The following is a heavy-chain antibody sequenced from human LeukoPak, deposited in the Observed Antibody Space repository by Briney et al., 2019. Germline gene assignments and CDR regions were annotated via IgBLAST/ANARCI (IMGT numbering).Heavy chain of an antibody. Sequence: PGRSLRLSCAASGFTFDDYAMHWVRQAPGKGLEWVSGISWNSGSIGYADSVKGRFTISRDNAKNSLYLQMNSLRAEDTALYYCARVPRPFGQPRKPFDYWGQGTLVTVSS. CDR1: GFTFDDYA. CDR2: ISWNSGSI. D-gene: IGHD3-16*01. CDR3: ARVPRPFGQPRKPFDY. J-gene: IGHJ4*02. V-gene: IGHV3-9*01.